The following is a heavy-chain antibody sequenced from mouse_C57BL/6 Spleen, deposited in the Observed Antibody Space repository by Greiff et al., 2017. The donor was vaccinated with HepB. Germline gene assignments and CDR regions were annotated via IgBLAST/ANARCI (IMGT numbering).Heavy chain of an antibody. D-gene: IGHD1-1*01. J-gene: IGHJ4*01. CDR2: IHPNSGST. Sequence: QVQLQQSGAELVKPGASVKLSCKASGYTFTSYWMHWVKQRPGQGLEWIGMIHPNSGSTNYNEKFKSKATLTVDKSSSTAYMQLSSLTSEDSAVYYCARFTTVVAPMDYWGQGTSVTVSS. CDR3: ARFTTVVAPMDY. V-gene: IGHV1-64*01. CDR1: GYTFTSYW.